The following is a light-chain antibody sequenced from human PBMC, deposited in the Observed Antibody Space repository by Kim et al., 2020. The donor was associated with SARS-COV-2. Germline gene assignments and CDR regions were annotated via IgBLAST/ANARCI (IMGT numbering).Light chain of an antibody. CDR1: QTIGIS. CDR2: DAA. Sequence: PGERAILSCRASQTIGISLGWYQHKLGQAPRLLIYDAANRAAGIPDRFSGGGSGTDFALTISSLEPEDFAIYYCQQRNNWPPAVTFGGGTKVDIK. J-gene: IGKJ4*01. V-gene: IGKV3-11*01. CDR3: QQRNNWPPAVT.